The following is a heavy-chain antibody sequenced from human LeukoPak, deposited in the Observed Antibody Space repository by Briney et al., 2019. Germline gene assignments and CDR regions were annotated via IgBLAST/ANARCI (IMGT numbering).Heavy chain of an antibody. Sequence: GRSLRLSCAASGFTFSSYGMHWVRQAPGKGLEWVAVIWYDGSNKQYADFVKGRFTISRDNSKNTLYLQMNSLRAEDTAVYYCAKGGESDYGDHFDYWGQGTLVTVSS. CDR1: GFTFSSYG. V-gene: IGHV3-33*06. CDR2: IWYDGSNK. CDR3: AKGGESDYGDHFDY. J-gene: IGHJ4*02. D-gene: IGHD4-17*01.